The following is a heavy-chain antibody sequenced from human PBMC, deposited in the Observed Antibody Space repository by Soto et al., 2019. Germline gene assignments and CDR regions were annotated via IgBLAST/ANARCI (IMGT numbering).Heavy chain of an antibody. Sequence: EVQLVESGGGLVQPGGSLRLSCAASGFTFSSYWMSWVRQAPGKGLEWVANIKQDGSEKYYVDSVKGRFTISRDNAKNSLYLQMKSLRAEDTAVYYCARDNENHYYDSSGYYFLFDYWGQGTLVTVSS. V-gene: IGHV3-7*01. CDR2: IKQDGSEK. CDR1: GFTFSSYW. CDR3: ARDNENHYYDSSGYYFLFDY. J-gene: IGHJ4*02. D-gene: IGHD3-22*01.